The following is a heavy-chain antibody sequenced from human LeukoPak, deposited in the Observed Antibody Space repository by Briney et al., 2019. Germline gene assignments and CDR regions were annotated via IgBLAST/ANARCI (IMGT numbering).Heavy chain of an antibody. CDR2: ISGGGGST. J-gene: IGHJ4*02. V-gene: IGHV3-23*01. CDR3: AKGVRYLDWWILDY. CDR1: GFTFGSYA. D-gene: IGHD3-9*01. Sequence: GGSLRLSCAASGFTFGSYAMSWVRQAPGKGLEWVSGISGGGGSTVYADSVKGRFTISRDNSKSTLFLQMNGLRVEETAVYYCAKGVRYLDWWILDYWGQGTLVPVSS.